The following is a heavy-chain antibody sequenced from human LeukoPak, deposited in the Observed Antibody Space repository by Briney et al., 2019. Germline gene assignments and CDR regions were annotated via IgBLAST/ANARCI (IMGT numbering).Heavy chain of an antibody. CDR3: ARATVTTLWFDP. Sequence: PSETLSLTCTVSGGSISSGGYYWSWIRQHPGKGLEWIGYIYYSGSTYYNPSLKSRVTISVDTSKNQFSLKLSSVTAADTAVYYCARATVTTLWFDPWGQGTLVTVSS. D-gene: IGHD4-17*01. J-gene: IGHJ5*02. V-gene: IGHV4-31*03. CDR2: IYYSGST. CDR1: GGSISSGGYY.